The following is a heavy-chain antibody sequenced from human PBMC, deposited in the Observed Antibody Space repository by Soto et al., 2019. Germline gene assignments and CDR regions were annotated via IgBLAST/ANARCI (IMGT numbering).Heavy chain of an antibody. V-gene: IGHV3-11*01. J-gene: IGHJ5*02. CDR1: GFTFSDYY. Sequence: PGGSLRLSCAASGFTFSDYYMSWIRQAPGKGLEWVSYISSGGSTMYYGDSVKGRFTISRDNAKNSLSLQMNSLRAEDTAVYYCARVRGTYWFDPWGQGTLVTVSS. D-gene: IGHD1-1*01. CDR3: ARVRGTYWFDP. CDR2: ISSGGSTM.